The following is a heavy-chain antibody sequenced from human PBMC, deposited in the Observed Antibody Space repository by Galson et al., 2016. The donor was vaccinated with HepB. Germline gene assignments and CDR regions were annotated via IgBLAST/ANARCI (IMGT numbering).Heavy chain of an antibody. CDR1: GFTFSNFG. D-gene: IGHD1-1*01. J-gene: IGHJ6*02. CDR3: ARDGWNYDYYHGMDV. Sequence: SLRLSCAASGFTFSNFGLHWVRQAPGKGLEWVAVISYDGSNTYYADSVKGRFTISRDHSKNTLYLQMGGLRPDDSAVYYCARDGWNYDYYHGMDVWGQGTTVSVYS. V-gene: IGHV3-30-3*01. CDR2: ISYDGSNT.